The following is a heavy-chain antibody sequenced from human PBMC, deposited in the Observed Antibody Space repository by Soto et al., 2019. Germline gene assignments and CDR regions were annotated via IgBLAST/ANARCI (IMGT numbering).Heavy chain of an antibody. D-gene: IGHD3-3*01. CDR1: GGSISSGGYY. CDR2: IYYSGST. V-gene: IGHV4-31*03. CDR3: ARRFDDFWSGYYTSPAPGYFDY. Sequence: TSETMSLTSPVSGGSISSGGYYWSWIRQHPGKGLEWIGYIYYSGSTYYNPSLKSRVTISVDTSKNQFSLKLSSVTAADTAVYYCARRFDDFWSGYYTSPAPGYFDYWGQGTLVTVSS. J-gene: IGHJ4*02.